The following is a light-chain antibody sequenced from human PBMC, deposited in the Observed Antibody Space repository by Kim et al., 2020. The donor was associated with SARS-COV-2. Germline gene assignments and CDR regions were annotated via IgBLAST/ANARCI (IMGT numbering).Light chain of an antibody. CDR3: AAWDDRLKGSV. J-gene: IGLJ3*02. Sequence: GPVITNTSSVSIANYRSIVVNWYQQLPGTAPKLLMYSNDYRPSGVRDRFSGSKSGTSASLAISGLQSEDVADYYCAAWDDRLKGSVFGGGTQLTVL. CDR1: IANYRSIV. CDR2: SND. V-gene: IGLV1-44*01.